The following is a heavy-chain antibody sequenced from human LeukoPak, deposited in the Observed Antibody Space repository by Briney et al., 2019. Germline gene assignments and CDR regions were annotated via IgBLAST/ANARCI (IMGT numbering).Heavy chain of an antibody. CDR2: ISYDGSNK. J-gene: IGHJ6*02. V-gene: IGHV3-30*18. CDR1: GFTFSSYG. Sequence: GGSLRLSCAASGFTFSSYGMRWVRQAPGKGLEWVAVISYDGSNKYYADSVKGRFTISRDNSKNTLYLQMNSLRAEDTAVYYCAKKGSYSDYYYYGMDVWGQGTTVTVSS. D-gene: IGHD1-26*01. CDR3: AKKGSYSDYYYYGMDV.